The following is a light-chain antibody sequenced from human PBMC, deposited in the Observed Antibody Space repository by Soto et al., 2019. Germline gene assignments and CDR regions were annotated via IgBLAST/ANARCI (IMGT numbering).Light chain of an antibody. CDR3: GSYAGGNNHYV. Sequence: QSVLTQPPSASGSPGQSVTISCTGTSSDVATYIYVSWYQHHPGKAPKLIIYEASKRPSGVPDRFSGSKSGDTASLTVSGLQAEDEADYYCGSYAGGNNHYVFGTGTKLTV. CDR2: EAS. CDR1: SSDVATYIY. J-gene: IGLJ1*01. V-gene: IGLV2-8*01.